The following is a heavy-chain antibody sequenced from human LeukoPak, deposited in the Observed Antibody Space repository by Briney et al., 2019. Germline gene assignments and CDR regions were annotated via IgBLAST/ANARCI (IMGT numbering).Heavy chain of an antibody. V-gene: IGHV3-9*01. D-gene: IGHD2-2*01. CDR1: GFTFDDYA. Sequence: GRSLRLSCAASGFTFDDYAMNWVRQVPGKGLEWVSGISWNSGSIDYADSVKGRFTISRDNAKNSLHLQMDSLRTEDTAFYYCAKGSCSSTSCHFDYWGQGTLVTVSS. CDR2: ISWNSGSI. CDR3: AKGSCSSTSCHFDY. J-gene: IGHJ4*02.